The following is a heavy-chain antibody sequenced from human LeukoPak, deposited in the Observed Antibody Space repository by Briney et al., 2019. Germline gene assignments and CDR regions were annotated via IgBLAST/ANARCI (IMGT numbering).Heavy chain of an antibody. CDR2: IGTAGDT. D-gene: IGHD6-13*01. CDR3: ARPSGSSSWHQVLFDY. J-gene: IGHJ4*02. Sequence: GGSLRLSCAASGSTFSSYDMNWVRQAPGKGLEWVSAIGTAGDTYYPGSVKGRFNISRENAKNSLYLQMNSLRAGDTAVYFCARPSGSSSWHQVLFDYWGQGNLVTVSS. CDR1: GSTFSSYD. V-gene: IGHV3-13*01.